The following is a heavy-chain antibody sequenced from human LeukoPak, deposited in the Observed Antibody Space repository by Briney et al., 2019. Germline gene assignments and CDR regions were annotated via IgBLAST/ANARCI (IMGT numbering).Heavy chain of an antibody. J-gene: IGHJ4*02. CDR3: ARADYYDSSGYFDYRYYFDY. V-gene: IGHV3-21*04. CDR2: ITFNGAGT. CDR1: GFTFSTYG. Sequence: GGSLRLSCAASGFTFSTYGMSWVRQAPGKGLEWVSSITFNGAGTFYADSVKGRFTISRDNAKNSLYLQMNSLRAEDTAVYYCARADYYDSSGYFDYRYYFDYWGQGTLVTVSS. D-gene: IGHD3-22*01.